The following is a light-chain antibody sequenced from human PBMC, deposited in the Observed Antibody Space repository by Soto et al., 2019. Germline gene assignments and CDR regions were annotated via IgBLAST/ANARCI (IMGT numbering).Light chain of an antibody. CDR1: QDITNY. Sequence: DIQMTQSPSSLSASVGDRVTIICQASQDITNYLNWYQQKPGKAPKLLIYDASNLETGVPSRFSGSGSGTHFSFTISSLQPEDIATYYCQQYGNLPFTVGQGKRLEMK. V-gene: IGKV1-33*01. CDR2: DAS. CDR3: QQYGNLPFT. J-gene: IGKJ5*01.